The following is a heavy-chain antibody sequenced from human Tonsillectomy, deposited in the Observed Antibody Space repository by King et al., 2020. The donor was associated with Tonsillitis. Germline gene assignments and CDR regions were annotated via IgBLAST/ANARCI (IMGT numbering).Heavy chain of an antibody. V-gene: IGHV4-4*07. CDR2: IYSSGGT. J-gene: IGHJ4*02. CDR1: GGSISSYY. Sequence: VQLQESGPGLVKPSETLSLTCTVSGGSISSYYWSWFRQPAGKGLEWSGRIYSSGGTSYNPSLKSRVTMSVDTSKNQFSLKLSSVTAADTAVYYCARSIAGIVRGWGQGTLVTVSS. CDR3: ARSIAGIVRG. D-gene: IGHD6-6*01.